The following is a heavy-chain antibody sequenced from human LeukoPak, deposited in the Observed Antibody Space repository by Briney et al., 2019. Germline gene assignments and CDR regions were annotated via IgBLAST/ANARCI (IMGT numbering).Heavy chain of an antibody. CDR3: AKDPGYCSSTSCYLRNYYYGMDV. V-gene: IGHV3-30*18. CDR2: ISYDGSNK. CDR1: GFTFSSYG. D-gene: IGHD2-2*01. J-gene: IGHJ6*02. Sequence: GRSLRLSCAASGFTFSSYGMHWVRQAPGKGLEWVAVISYDGSNKYYADSVKGRFTISRDNSKNTLYLQMNSLGAEDTAVYYCAKDPGYCSSTSCYLRNYYYGMDVWGQGTTVTVSS.